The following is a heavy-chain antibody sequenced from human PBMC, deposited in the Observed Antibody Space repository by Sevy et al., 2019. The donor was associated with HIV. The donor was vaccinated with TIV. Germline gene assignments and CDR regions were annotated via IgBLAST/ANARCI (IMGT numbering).Heavy chain of an antibody. CDR3: ARDPELYYDGTSGYPDF. D-gene: IGHD3-22*01. J-gene: IGHJ4*02. Sequence: ASVKVSCKASGYTFTSYFIHWVRQAPGQGLEWMAVINPSSGTTGYSQKFQGRLTMTRDTSTRTVYMEVSSLRSDDTAMYYCARDPELYYDGTSGYPDFWGQGTLVTVSS. CDR2: INPSSGTT. CDR1: GYTFTSYF. V-gene: IGHV1-46*01.